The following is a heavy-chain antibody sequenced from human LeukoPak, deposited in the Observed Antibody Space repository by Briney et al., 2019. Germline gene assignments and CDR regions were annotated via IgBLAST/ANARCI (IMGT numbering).Heavy chain of an antibody. J-gene: IGHJ4*02. Sequence: PGGSLRLSCAASGFTFSSYGMHWVRQAPGKGLEWVAFIRYDGSNKYYADSVKGRFTISRDNYKNSLYLQMNSLRAEDTAVYCCARDIDYAFDYWGQGTLVTVSS. D-gene: IGHD2-15*01. V-gene: IGHV3-30*02. CDR2: IRYDGSNK. CDR3: ARDIDYAFDY. CDR1: GFTFSSYG.